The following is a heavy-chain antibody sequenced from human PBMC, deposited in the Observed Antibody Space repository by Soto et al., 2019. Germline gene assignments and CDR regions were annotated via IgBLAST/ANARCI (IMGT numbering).Heavy chain of an antibody. CDR3: ARLSGSNYYTVAY. Sequence: PSETLSLTCTVSGGSISSSSYYWGWIRQPPGKGLEWIGSIYYSGSTYYNPSLKSRVTISVDTPKNQFSLKLSSMTAADTAVYYCARLSGSNYYTVAYWGQGILVTVS. J-gene: IGHJ4*02. V-gene: IGHV4-39*07. D-gene: IGHD1-26*01. CDR2: IYYSGST. CDR1: GGSISSSSYY.